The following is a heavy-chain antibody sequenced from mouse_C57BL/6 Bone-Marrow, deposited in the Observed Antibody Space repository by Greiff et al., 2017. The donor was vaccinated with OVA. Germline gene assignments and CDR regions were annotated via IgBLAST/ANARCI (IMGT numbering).Heavy chain of an antibody. CDR1: GYSFTGYY. Sequence: VQLQQSGPELVKPGASVKISCKASGYSFTGYYMNWVKQSPEKSLEWIGEINPRTGGTTYNQKFKAKATLTVDKSSSTAYMQLKSLTSEDSAVDDWARWGYVRVAYWGQGTLVTVSA. D-gene: IGHD3-1*01. V-gene: IGHV1-42*01. CDR2: INPRTGGT. CDR3: ARWGYVRVAY. J-gene: IGHJ3*01.